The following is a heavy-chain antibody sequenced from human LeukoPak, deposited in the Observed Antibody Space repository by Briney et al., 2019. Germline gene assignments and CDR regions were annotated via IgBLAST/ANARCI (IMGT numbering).Heavy chain of an antibody. CDR3: ARGTGYYDSSGYEYFDY. D-gene: IGHD3-22*01. CDR1: GYTFTSYY. V-gene: IGHV1-46*01. Sequence: ASVKVSCKASGYTFTSYYMHWVRQAPGQGLEWMGIINPSGGSTSYAHKFQGRVTMTRDTSTSTVYMELSSLRSEDTAVYYCARGTGYYDSSGYEYFDYWCQGTLVTVSS. J-gene: IGHJ4*02. CDR2: INPSGGST.